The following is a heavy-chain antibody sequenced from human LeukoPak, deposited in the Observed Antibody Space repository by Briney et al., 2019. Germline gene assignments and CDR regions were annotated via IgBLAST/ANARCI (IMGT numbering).Heavy chain of an antibody. D-gene: IGHD2-21*02. CDR2: IIPIFGTA. CDR3: ARGGGDTPFDY. V-gene: IGHV1-69*05. Sequence: VKVSCKASGGTFSSYAISWVRQAPGQGLEWMGRIIPIFGTANYAQKFQGRVTITTDESTSTAYMGLSSLRSEDTAVYYCARGGGDTPFDYWGQGTLVTVSS. J-gene: IGHJ4*02. CDR1: GGTFSSYA.